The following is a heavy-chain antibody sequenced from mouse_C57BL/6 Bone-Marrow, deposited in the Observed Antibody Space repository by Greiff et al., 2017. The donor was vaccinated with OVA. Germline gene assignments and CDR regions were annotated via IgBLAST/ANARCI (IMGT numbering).Heavy chain of an antibody. CDR2: INPNNGGT. CDR1: GYTFTDYY. J-gene: IGHJ4*01. V-gene: IGHV1-26*01. CDR3: AMAAVVEVPYAMDY. D-gene: IGHD1-1*01. Sequence: EVQLQQSGPELVKPGASVKISCKASGYTFTDYYMNWVKQSHGKSLEWIGDINPNNGGTSYNQKFKGKATLTVDKSSSTAYMELRSLTSEDSAVYYCAMAAVVEVPYAMDYWGQGTSVTVSS.